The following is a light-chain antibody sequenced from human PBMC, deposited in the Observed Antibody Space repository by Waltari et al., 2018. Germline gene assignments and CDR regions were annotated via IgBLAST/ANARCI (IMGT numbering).Light chain of an antibody. CDR1: QSVSCD. CDR2: AAS. V-gene: IGKV3-11*01. CDR3: HQRGNWPRT. Sequence: EIVLTQSPATLSLSPGERATISCRASQSVSCDLAGYQQKPGPAPRLLIYAASNRATGIPARFSGSGSGTDFTLTISSLEPEDCAVYYCHQRGNWPRTFGQGTKVEIK. J-gene: IGKJ1*01.